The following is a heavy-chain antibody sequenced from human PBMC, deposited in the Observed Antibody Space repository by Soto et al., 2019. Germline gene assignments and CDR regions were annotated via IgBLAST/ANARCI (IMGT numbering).Heavy chain of an antibody. CDR1: GDSISSSNW. CDR2: VYHDGST. V-gene: IGHV4-4*02. CDR3: ARHNYYANHYYYGLDV. D-gene: IGHD3-22*01. J-gene: IGHJ6*02. Sequence: QVQLQESGPGLVKASGTLSLTCDVSGDSISSSNWWSWVRLPPGKGLEWIGEVYHDGSTYHNQSPRSRLTISVDKSKNQFSLRLNSVTAADTAIYYCARHNYYANHYYYGLDVWGQGTTVIVSS.